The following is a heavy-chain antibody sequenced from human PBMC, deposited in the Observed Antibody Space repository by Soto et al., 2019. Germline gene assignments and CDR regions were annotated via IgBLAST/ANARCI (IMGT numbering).Heavy chain of an antibody. CDR3: ARGYMDYDSSGYYSHYYYYGMDV. CDR1: GFTFSSYA. Sequence: GGSLRLSCAASGFTFSSYAMHWVRQAPGKGLEWVAVISYDGSNKYYADSVKGRFTISRDNSKNTLYLQMNSLRAEDTAVYYCARGYMDYDSSGYYSHYYYYGMDVWGQGTTVTVSS. V-gene: IGHV3-30-3*01. D-gene: IGHD3-22*01. J-gene: IGHJ6*02. CDR2: ISYDGSNK.